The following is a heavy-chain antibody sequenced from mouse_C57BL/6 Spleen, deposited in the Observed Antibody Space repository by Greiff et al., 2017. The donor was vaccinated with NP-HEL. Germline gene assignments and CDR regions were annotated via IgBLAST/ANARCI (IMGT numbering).Heavy chain of an antibody. J-gene: IGHJ1*03. CDR2: IYIGNGYT. D-gene: IGHD1-1*01. CDR1: GYTFTSYG. CDR3: ARGAHYYGSSYWYFDV. Sequence: VQLQQSGAELVRPGSSVKMSCKTSGYTFTSYGINWVKQRPGQGLEWIGYIYIGNGYTEYNEKFKGKATLTSDTSSSTAYMQLSSLTSEDSAIYFCARGAHYYGSSYWYFDVWGTGTTVTVSS. V-gene: IGHV1-58*01.